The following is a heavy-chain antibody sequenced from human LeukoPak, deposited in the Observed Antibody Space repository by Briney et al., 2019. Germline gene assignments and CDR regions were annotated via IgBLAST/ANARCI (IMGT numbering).Heavy chain of an antibody. CDR2: INPNSGGT. CDR3: ARGSLADYYDSSGYLGGIDY. D-gene: IGHD3-22*01. CDR1: GYTFTGYY. J-gene: IGHJ4*02. Sequence: ASVKVSCKASGYTFTGYYMHWVRQAPGQGLEWMGWINPNSGGTNYAQKFQGRVTMTRDTSISTAYMELSRLRSDDTAVYYCARGSLADYYDSSGYLGGIDYWGQGTLVTVSS. V-gene: IGHV1-2*02.